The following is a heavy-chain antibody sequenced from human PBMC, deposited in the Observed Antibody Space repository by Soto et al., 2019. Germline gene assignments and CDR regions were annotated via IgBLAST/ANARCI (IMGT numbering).Heavy chain of an antibody. CDR1: GYTFTSYD. CDR2: MNPNSGNT. Sequence: QVQLVQSGAEVKKPGASVKVSCKASGYTFTSYDINWVRQATGQGLEWMGWMNPNSGNTGYAQKFQGRVTMTRNTSISTAYMELSSLRSEDTAVYYCVRGLWQQLVHEADYWGQGTLVTVSS. CDR3: VRGLWQQLVHEADY. J-gene: IGHJ4*02. D-gene: IGHD6-13*01. V-gene: IGHV1-8*01.